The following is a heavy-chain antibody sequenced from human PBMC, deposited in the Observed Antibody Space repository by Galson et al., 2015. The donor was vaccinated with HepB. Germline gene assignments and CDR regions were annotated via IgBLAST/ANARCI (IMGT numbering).Heavy chain of an antibody. CDR1: GSNFSNYW. Sequence: SLRLSCAASGSNFSNYWMSWFRQAPGKGLEWVANIKHDGSEKYYVDSVKGRFTISRDNAKNSLYLQLNSLRAEDTAVYYCARVSGRYSMDVWGQGSTVTASS. CDR2: IKHDGSEK. J-gene: IGHJ6*02. V-gene: IGHV3-7*03. D-gene: IGHD1-14*01. CDR3: ARVSGRYSMDV.